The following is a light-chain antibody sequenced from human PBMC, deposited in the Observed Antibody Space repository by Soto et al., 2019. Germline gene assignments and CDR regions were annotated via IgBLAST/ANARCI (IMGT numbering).Light chain of an antibody. CDR3: QQYNSAPWT. Sequence: DIQMTQSPSSLSASVGDRVTITCRASQGMSNFLAWYQQKPGKVPKLLIYAASTLQSGVPSRYSGSGSGTEFTLTISSLQPEDVATYYCQQYNSAPWTFGQGTKVEIK. CDR1: QGMSNF. CDR2: AAS. V-gene: IGKV1-27*01. J-gene: IGKJ1*01.